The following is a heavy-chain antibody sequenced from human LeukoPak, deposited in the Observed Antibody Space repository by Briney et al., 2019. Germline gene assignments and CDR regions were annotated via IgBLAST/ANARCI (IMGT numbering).Heavy chain of an antibody. CDR2: IIPILGIA. D-gene: IGHD6-13*01. Sequence: SVKVSCKASGGTFSSYAISWVRQAPGQGLEWMGRIIPILGIANYAQKFQGRVTITADKSTSTAYMELSSLRSEDTAVYYCAREGVAAAEGYFDYWGQGALVTVST. CDR3: AREGVAAAEGYFDY. J-gene: IGHJ4*02. V-gene: IGHV1-69*04. CDR1: GGTFSSYA.